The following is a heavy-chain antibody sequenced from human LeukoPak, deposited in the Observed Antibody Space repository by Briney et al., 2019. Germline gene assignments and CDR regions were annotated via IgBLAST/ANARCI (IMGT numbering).Heavy chain of an antibody. CDR1: GGSISSSSYY. CDR3: ARGYYDSSGYKGLGMDV. V-gene: IGHV4-39*07. CDR2: IYYSGST. D-gene: IGHD3-22*01. J-gene: IGHJ6*02. Sequence: SETLSLTCTVSGGSISSSSYYWGWIRQPPGKGLEWIGSIYYSGSTYYNPSLKSRVTISVDTSKNQFSLKLSSVTAADTAVYYCARGYYDSSGYKGLGMDVWGQGTTVTVSS.